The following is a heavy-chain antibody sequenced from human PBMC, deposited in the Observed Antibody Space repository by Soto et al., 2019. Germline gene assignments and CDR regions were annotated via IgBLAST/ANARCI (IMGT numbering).Heavy chain of an antibody. CDR2: INHSGST. CDR1: GGSFSGYY. J-gene: IGHJ4*02. Sequence: SETLSLTCAVYGGSFSGYYWSWSRQPPGKGLEWSGEINHSGSTNYNPSLKSRVTISVDTSKNQFSLKLSSVTAADTAVYYCARSVAGPSDYWGQGTLVTVSS. D-gene: IGHD6-19*01. CDR3: ARSVAGPSDY. V-gene: IGHV4-34*01.